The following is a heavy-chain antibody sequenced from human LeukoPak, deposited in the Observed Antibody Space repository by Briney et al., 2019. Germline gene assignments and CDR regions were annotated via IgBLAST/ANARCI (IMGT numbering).Heavy chain of an antibody. CDR3: ARGGFYYYYYGMDV. J-gene: IGHJ6*02. CDR2: MNPNSGNT. CDR1: GYTFTSYD. V-gene: IGHV1-8*01. Sequence: GASVKVSCKASGYTFTSYDINWVRQATGQGLEWMGWMNPNSGNTGYAQKFQGRVTMTRNTSISTAYMELSSLRSEDTAVYYCARGGFYYYYYGMDVWGQGTTVTVSS.